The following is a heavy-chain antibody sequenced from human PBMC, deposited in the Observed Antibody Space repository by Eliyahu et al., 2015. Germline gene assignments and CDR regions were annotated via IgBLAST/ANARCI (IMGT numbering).Heavy chain of an antibody. J-gene: IGHJ4*02. D-gene: IGHD1-26*01. Sequence: QVQLQQSGPGLVKPSQTXSLTXAISXDXVSSNXAAWTWIRHSPSRGLEWLGRTYYRSKWYNDYAVSVKSRISINADTSKNQFSLQLNSVTPEDTAVYYCARQWGGATGHWGQGTLVTVSS. V-gene: IGHV6-1*01. CDR2: TYYRSKWYN. CDR1: XDXVSSNXAA. CDR3: ARQWGGATGH.